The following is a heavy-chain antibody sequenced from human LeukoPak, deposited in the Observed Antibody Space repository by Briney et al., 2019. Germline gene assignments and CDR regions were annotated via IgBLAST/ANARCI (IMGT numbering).Heavy chain of an antibody. D-gene: IGHD2-15*01. J-gene: IGHJ4*02. CDR1: GFTFSSYN. V-gene: IGHV3-21*01. CDR2: ISRSRSHI. Sequence: PGGSLRLSCAASGFTFSSYNMNRVRQAPGKGLEWVSSISRSRSHISYADSLKGRFTMSSDNARNSLYLQMISLRADDTAVYYCARGLGYCSGGTCHHYFDYWGQGTLVTVSS. CDR3: ARGLGYCSGGTCHHYFDY.